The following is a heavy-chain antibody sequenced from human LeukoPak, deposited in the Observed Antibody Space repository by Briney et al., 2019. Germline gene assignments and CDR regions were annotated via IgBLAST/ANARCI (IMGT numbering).Heavy chain of an antibody. CDR1: GYTFTSYG. CDR3: ARDHIAVAGNAAFDI. CDR2: ISAYNGNT. V-gene: IGHV1-18*01. Sequence: ASVKVSCKASGYTFTSYGISWVRQAPEQGLEWMGWISAYNGNTNYAQKLQGRVTMTTDTSTSTAYMELRSLRSDDTAVYYCARDHIAVAGNAAFDIWGQGTMVTVSS. D-gene: IGHD6-19*01. J-gene: IGHJ3*02.